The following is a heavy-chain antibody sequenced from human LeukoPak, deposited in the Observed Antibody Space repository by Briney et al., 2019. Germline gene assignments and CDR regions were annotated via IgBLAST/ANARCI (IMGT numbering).Heavy chain of an antibody. CDR2: IIPIFGTA. J-gene: IGHJ4*02. D-gene: IGHD3-22*01. CDR1: GGTFSSYA. V-gene: IGHV1-69*06. CDR3: ARGGDQYYYDSSGYYYWYFDY. Sequence: SVKVSCKASGGTFSSYAISWVRQAPGQGLEWMGGIIPIFGTANYAQKFQGRVTITADKSTSTAYMELSSLRSEDTAVYYCARGGDQYYYDSSGYYYWYFDYWGQGTLVTVSS.